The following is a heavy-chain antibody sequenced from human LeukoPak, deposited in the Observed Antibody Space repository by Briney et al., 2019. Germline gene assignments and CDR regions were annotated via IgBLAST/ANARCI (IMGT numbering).Heavy chain of an antibody. Sequence: SETLSLTCTVSGVSISSYYGSWIRQPPGKGLEWFGYIYYSGSTNYNPSLKSRVTISVDTSKNQFSLKLSSVTAADTAVYYCARVGYYGSGSYYNYYYYMDVWGKGTTVTVSS. J-gene: IGHJ6*03. CDR3: ARVGYYGSGSYYNYYYYMDV. V-gene: IGHV4-59*01. CDR2: IYYSGST. CDR1: GVSISSYY. D-gene: IGHD3-10*01.